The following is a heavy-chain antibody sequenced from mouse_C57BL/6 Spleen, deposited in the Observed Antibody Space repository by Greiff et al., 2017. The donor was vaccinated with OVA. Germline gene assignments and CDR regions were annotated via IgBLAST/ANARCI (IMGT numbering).Heavy chain of an antibody. V-gene: IGHV5-6*01. D-gene: IGHD1-1*02. Sequence: EVHLVESGGDLVKPGGSLKLSCAASGFTFSSYGMSWVRQTPDKRLEWVATISSGGSYTYYPDSVKGRFTISRDNAKNTLYLQMSSLKSEDTAMYYCASQLVYFDYWGQGTTLTVSS. CDR2: ISSGGSYT. J-gene: IGHJ2*01. CDR1: GFTFSSYG. CDR3: ASQLVYFDY.